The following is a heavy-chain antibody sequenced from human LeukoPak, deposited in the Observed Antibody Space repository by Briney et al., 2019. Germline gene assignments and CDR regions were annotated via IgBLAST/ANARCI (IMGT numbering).Heavy chain of an antibody. CDR3: AKVLKAYYFGSGSYPFDH. Sequence: GGSLRLSCAASGFRFSSYAMSWVRQAPGKGLEWVSDISGSGDSTNYADSVKGRFTISRDNSKNTLYLQMNSLRAEDTAVYYCAKVLKAYYFGSGSYPFDHWGQGTLVTVSS. CDR2: ISGSGDST. CDR1: GFRFSSYA. J-gene: IGHJ4*02. D-gene: IGHD3-10*01. V-gene: IGHV3-23*01.